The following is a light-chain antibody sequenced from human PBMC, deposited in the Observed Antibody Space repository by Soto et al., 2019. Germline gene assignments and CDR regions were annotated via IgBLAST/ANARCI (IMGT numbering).Light chain of an antibody. CDR3: QHYGISPLVT. J-gene: IGKJ5*01. V-gene: IGKV3-20*01. CDR2: GAS. CDR1: QSVSSSY. Sequence: EIVLTQSPGTLSLSPGERATLSCRASQSVSSSYLAWYQQKPGQAPRLLIHGASSRATGIPDRFSDSGSGTDFTLTISRLEPEDFAVYYCQHYGISPLVTLGQGTRLEIK.